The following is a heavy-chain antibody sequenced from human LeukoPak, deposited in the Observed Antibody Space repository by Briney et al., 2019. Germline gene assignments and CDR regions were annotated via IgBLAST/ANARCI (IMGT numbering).Heavy chain of an antibody. J-gene: IGHJ4*02. CDR2: IRGDGSAK. Sequence: GGSLRLSCAASGFSFSTNWMAWVRQAPGKGLEWVGNIRGDGSAKFYGGCVKGRFTISRDNSQNTLYLQMDSLRPEDTAVYYCASSHDSSGNDWGQGTLVTVSS. V-gene: IGHV3-7*01. CDR1: GFSFSTNW. CDR3: ASSHDSSGND. D-gene: IGHD3-22*01.